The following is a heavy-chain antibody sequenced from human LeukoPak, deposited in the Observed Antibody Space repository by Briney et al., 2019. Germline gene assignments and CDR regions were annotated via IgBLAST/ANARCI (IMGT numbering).Heavy chain of an antibody. D-gene: IGHD2-21*02. CDR3: ARGGPRKLAYCGGDCYFYWFDP. Sequence: GASVTVSCTASGGTFSSYAISWVRQAPGQGLEWMGGIIPIFGTANYAQKFQGRVTITADESTSTAYMELSSLRSEDTAVYYCARGGPRKLAYCGGDCYFYWFDPWGQGTLVTVSS. CDR1: GGTFSSYA. J-gene: IGHJ5*02. CDR2: IIPIFGTA. V-gene: IGHV1-69*13.